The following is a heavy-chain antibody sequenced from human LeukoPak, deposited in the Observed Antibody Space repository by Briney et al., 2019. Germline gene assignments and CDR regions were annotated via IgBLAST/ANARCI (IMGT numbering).Heavy chain of an antibody. J-gene: IGHJ5*02. CDR2: MNPNSGNT. CDR3: ARGLKYVGRGFDP. V-gene: IGHV1-8*03. Sequence: ASVKVSCKASGYTFTSYYMHWVRQATGQGLEWMGWMNPNSGNTGYAQKFQGRVTITRNTSISTAYMELSSLRSEDTAVYYCARGLKYVGRGFDPWGQGTLVTVSS. D-gene: IGHD3-10*01. CDR1: GYTFTSYY.